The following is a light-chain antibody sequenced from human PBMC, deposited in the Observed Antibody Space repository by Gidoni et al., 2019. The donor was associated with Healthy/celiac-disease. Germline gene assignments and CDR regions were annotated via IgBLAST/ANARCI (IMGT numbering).Light chain of an antibody. CDR3: QKYNSAPPVT. J-gene: IGKJ4*01. V-gene: IGKV1-27*01. CDR1: QGISNY. Sequence: SVGDRVTITCRASQGISNYLAWYQQKPGKVPKLLIYAASTFQSGVPSRFSGSGSGTDFTLTISSLQPEDVATYYCQKYNSAPPVTFGGGTKVEIK. CDR2: AAS.